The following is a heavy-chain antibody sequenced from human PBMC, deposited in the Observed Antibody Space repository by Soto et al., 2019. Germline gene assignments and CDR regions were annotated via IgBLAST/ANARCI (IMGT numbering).Heavy chain of an antibody. Sequence: GGSLRLSCAASGFTFSDHYMDWVRQAPGKGLEWVGRTRNKANSYTTEYAASVKGRFTISRDDSKNSLYLQMNSLKTEDTAVYYCARGRCSGGSCYSGAFDIWGQGTMVTVSS. V-gene: IGHV3-72*01. CDR1: GFTFSDHY. CDR3: ARGRCSGGSCYSGAFDI. CDR2: TRNKANSYTT. J-gene: IGHJ3*02. D-gene: IGHD2-15*01.